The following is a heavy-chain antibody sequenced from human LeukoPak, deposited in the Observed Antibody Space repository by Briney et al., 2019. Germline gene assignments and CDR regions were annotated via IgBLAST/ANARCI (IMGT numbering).Heavy chain of an antibody. Sequence: PGGPLRLSCSAPGFSFRSYWMRWVRQAPGRGLEWVANLQRDGREHYYVDSVKGRFTISRDNTGISRVLQTNSMRAEDTAVYYCARLGARDILTGYSISRIDSWGQGTLVTVSS. D-gene: IGHD3-9*01. V-gene: IGHV3-7*01. CDR1: GFSFRSYW. CDR3: ARLGARDILTGYSISRIDS. J-gene: IGHJ4*02. CDR2: LQRDGREH.